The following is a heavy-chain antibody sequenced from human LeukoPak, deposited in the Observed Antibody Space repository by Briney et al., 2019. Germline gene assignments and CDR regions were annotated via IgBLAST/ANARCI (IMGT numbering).Heavy chain of an antibody. CDR1: GFRFSSYA. CDR2: ISIDGSEQ. Sequence: GGSLRLSCAASGFRFSSYAIHWVRQAPGQGLQWLAVISIDGSEQYYRDSVKDRFTISRANSKNTVYLQMSRLSSEDTALYLFAKEDGGHSQIDYWGQGILVTVS. V-gene: IGHV3-30*18. J-gene: IGHJ4*02. CDR3: AKEDGGHSQIDY. D-gene: IGHD4-23*01.